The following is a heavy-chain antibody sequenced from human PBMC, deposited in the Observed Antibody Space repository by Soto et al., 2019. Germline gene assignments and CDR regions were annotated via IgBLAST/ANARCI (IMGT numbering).Heavy chain of an antibody. V-gene: IGHV3-23*01. J-gene: IGHJ4*02. CDR3: AKRMEPGSHY. CDR1: GFTFSSYA. Sequence: GGPLRLSCAAPGFTFSSYAMSLVRQAPRKGLEWVSSISGRGGSTSYADSVKGRFTISRDNSKNTLYLQMNSLRAEDTAVYYCAKRMEPGSHYRGQGTLVTVSS. CDR2: ISGRGGST. D-gene: IGHD1-26*01.